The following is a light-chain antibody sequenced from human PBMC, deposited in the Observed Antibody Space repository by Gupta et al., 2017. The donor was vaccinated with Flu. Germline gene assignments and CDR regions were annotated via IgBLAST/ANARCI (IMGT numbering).Light chain of an antibody. CDR2: LGS. Sequence: DIVMTQSPLSLPVTPGEPASISCRSSQSLLHSNGYNYLDWYLQKPGQSPQLLIYLGSTRASGVPDRFSGSGSGTDFTLKISRVEAEDVGVYYCMQALQTPITFGQWTRMGIK. CDR1: QSLLHSNGYNY. J-gene: IGKJ5*01. V-gene: IGKV2-28*01. CDR3: MQALQTPIT.